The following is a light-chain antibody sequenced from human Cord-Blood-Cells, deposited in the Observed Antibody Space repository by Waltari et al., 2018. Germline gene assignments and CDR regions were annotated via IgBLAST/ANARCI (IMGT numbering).Light chain of an antibody. CDR2: DAS. Sequence: DIQMPQSPSTLSASVGDRVTITCRASQSISSWLAWYQQKPGKAPKLLIYDASSLESGVPSRFSGSGSGTEFTLTISSLQPDDFATYYYQQYNSYSTFGQGTKLEIK. J-gene: IGKJ2*01. V-gene: IGKV1-5*01. CDR1: QSISSW. CDR3: QQYNSYST.